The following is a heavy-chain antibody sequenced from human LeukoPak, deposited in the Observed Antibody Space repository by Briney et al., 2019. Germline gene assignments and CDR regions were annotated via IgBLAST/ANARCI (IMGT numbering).Heavy chain of an antibody. V-gene: IGHV1-69*13. CDR3: ARDDSGSYSHDY. J-gene: IGHJ4*02. CDR2: IIPIFGTA. CDR1: GATFSSYA. Sequence: ASVKVSCKASGATFSSYAISWVRQAPGQGLEWMGGIIPIFGTANYAQKFQGRVTITADESTSTAYMELSSLRSEDTAVYYCARDDSGSYSHDYWGQGTLVTVSS. D-gene: IGHD1-26*01.